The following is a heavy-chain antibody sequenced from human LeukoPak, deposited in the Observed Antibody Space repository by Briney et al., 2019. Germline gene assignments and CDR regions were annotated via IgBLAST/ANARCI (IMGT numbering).Heavy chain of an antibody. CDR1: GFIFSNYW. J-gene: IGHJ4*02. CDR2: INTDGSTT. D-gene: IGHD3-10*01. V-gene: IGHV3-74*01. CDR3: ARDRDHTMVRGALDY. Sequence: GGSLRLSCAASGFIFSNYWMHWVRQAPGKGLVWVSRINTDGSTTSYADSVKGRFTISRDNSKNTLYLQMNSLRAEDTAVYYCARDRDHTMVRGALDYWGQGTLVTVSS.